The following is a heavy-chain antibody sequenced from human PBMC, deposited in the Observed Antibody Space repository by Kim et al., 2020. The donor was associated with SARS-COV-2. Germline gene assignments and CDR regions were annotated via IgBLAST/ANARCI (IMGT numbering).Heavy chain of an antibody. CDR2: IYPGDSDT. Sequence: GESLKISCKGSGYSFTSYWIGWVRQMPGKGLEWMGIIYPGDSDTRYSPSFQGQVTISADKSISTAYLQWSSLKASDTAMYYCARPRASYGDYYSDSAFDIWGQGTMVTVSS. CDR3: ARPRASYGDYYSDSAFDI. CDR1: GYSFTSYW. V-gene: IGHV5-51*01. D-gene: IGHD4-17*01. J-gene: IGHJ3*02.